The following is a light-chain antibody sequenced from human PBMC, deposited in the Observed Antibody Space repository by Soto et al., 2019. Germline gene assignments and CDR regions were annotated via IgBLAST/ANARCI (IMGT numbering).Light chain of an antibody. CDR3: SSYTTYDTVV. J-gene: IGLJ3*02. CDR1: SSDVGGYNY. Sequence: QSALTQPRSVSGSPGQSVTISCTGTSSDVGGYNYVSWYQQHPGKAPKVIIYEVRHRPSSVSSRFSGSRSGNTASLTISGLQAEDEAHYYCSSYTTYDTVVFGGGTKVTVL. CDR2: EVR. V-gene: IGLV2-14*01.